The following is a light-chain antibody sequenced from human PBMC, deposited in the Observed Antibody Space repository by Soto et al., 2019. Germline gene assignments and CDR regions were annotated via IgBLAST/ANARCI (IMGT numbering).Light chain of an antibody. CDR2: AAS. V-gene: IGKV1-39*01. CDR3: QQSYSIPWT. CDR1: QSINTF. Sequence: DIQMTQSPSSLSASVGDRVTIACRASQSINTFLNWYEVKPGKAPKLLIYAASSLQSGVPSRFSGSGSGTDFTLIISSLQPEDFATYYCQQSYSIPWTFGQGTKVEIK. J-gene: IGKJ1*01.